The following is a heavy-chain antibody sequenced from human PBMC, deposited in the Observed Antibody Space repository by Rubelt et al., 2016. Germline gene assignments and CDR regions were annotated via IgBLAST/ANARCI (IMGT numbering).Heavy chain of an antibody. V-gene: IGHV3-21*02. CDR1: GFTFSSYG. J-gene: IGHJ4*02. D-gene: IGHD2-21*02. CDR3: AKVNWPCTDDCYSG. CDR2: ISSSSSYI. Sequence: EEQLVESGGGLVQPGRPLRLSCAASGFTFSSYGMHWVRQAPGKGLEWVSSISSSSSYIYYADSVKGRFTISRDNAKNSLYLQMNTLGAEDTAVYYCAKVNWPCTDDCYSGWGQGTLVTVSS.